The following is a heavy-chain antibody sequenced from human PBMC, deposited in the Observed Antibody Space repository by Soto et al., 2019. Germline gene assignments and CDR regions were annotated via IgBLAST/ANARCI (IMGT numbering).Heavy chain of an antibody. V-gene: IGHV3-11*01. J-gene: IGHJ4*02. CDR3: ASGTNGAFFVY. Sequence: QVQLVESGGGLVKPGRSLRLSCAASGFTFSDYYMSWIRQAPGKGLEWVSYISSRSSTIFYADSVKGRFTISRDNVKNSLYLQMNSLRAEGTAVYYCASGTNGAFFVYWGQGILVTVSS. CDR1: GFTFSDYY. D-gene: IGHD2-8*01. CDR2: ISSRSSTI.